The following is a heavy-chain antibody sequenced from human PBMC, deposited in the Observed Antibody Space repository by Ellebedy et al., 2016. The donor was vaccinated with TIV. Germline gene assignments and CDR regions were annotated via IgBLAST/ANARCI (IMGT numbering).Heavy chain of an antibody. V-gene: IGHV1-69*13. CDR3: ARHSTSGWYWSGFDV. CDR1: GYTFTKYG. Sequence: ASVKVSCKASGYTFTKYGICWVRQAPGQGLEWMGGIIPIFGTPNYAQKFQGRVTITADVFAKTAYMELSSLRPEDTAVYYCARHSTSGWYWSGFDVWGQGTMVTVSS. D-gene: IGHD6-19*01. J-gene: IGHJ3*01. CDR2: IIPIFGTP.